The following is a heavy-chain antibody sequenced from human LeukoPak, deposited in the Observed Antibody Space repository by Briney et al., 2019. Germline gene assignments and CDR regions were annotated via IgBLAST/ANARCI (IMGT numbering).Heavy chain of an antibody. V-gene: IGHV1-8*01. CDR3: VRTIAPLDPFNYQYAIDV. D-gene: IGHD5-24*01. Sequence: VASVKVSCKASGYTFNNYDINWVRQAPGQGLEWMGWMNPNSGNTGYAQKFQGRFTLTRETFISTAYMELSSLRSDDTAVYYCVRTIAPLDPFNYQYAIDVWGQGNMVSVS. CDR1: GYTFNNYD. CDR2: MNPNSGNT. J-gene: IGHJ6*02.